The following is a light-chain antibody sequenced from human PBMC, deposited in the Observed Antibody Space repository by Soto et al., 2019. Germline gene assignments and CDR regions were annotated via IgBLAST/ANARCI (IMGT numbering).Light chain of an antibody. V-gene: IGKV3-20*01. CDR2: GAS. Sequence: EIVLTQSPGTLSLSPGERATLSCRASQSVSSDYLAWFQQKPGQAPRLLIFGASNRDTGIPDRFSGSGSGTDFTLTISRLEPEDFAMYYCQQYGSSPGTFGQGTK. CDR3: QQYGSSPGT. CDR1: QSVSSDY. J-gene: IGKJ1*01.